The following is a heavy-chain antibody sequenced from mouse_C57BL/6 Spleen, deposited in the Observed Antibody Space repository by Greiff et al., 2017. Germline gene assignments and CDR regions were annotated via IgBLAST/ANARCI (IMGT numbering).Heavy chain of an antibody. D-gene: IGHD2-5*01. CDR2: IHPNSGST. CDR3: SSNYRRHYAMDY. CDR1: GYTFTSYW. Sequence: QVQLQQPGAELVKPGASVKLSCKASGYTFTSYWMHWVKQRPGQGLEWIGMIHPNSGSTNYNEKFKSKATLTVDKSSSTAYMQLSSLTSEDSAVYYCSSNYRRHYAMDYWGQGTSVTVSS. V-gene: IGHV1-64*01. J-gene: IGHJ4*01.